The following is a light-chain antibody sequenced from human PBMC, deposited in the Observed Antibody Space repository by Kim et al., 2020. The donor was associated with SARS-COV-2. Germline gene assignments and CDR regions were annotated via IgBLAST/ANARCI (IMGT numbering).Light chain of an antibody. Sequence: EIVLTQSPATLSLSPGERATLSCRASQYIDNWLAWYQQKPGQVPRLLIYDASNRATGIPARFSGSGSGTDFTLTISSLEPEDFAVYYCKHRPPCPLAFHQGPKLDI. CDR1: QYIDNW. J-gene: IGKJ2*01. CDR3: KHRPPCPLA. V-gene: IGKV3-11*01. CDR2: DAS.